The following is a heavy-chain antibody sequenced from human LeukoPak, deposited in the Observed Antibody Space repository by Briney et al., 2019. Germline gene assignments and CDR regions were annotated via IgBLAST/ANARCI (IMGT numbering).Heavy chain of an antibody. CDR1: GGTFSSYA. Sequence: ASVKVSCKASGGTFSSYAISWVRQAPGQGLEWMGWMNPNSGNTGYAQKFQGRVTMTRNTSISTAYMELSSLRSEDTAVYYCARFQQLVPYYYGMDVWGQGTTVTVSS. D-gene: IGHD6-13*01. V-gene: IGHV1-8*02. J-gene: IGHJ6*02. CDR2: MNPNSGNT. CDR3: ARFQQLVPYYYGMDV.